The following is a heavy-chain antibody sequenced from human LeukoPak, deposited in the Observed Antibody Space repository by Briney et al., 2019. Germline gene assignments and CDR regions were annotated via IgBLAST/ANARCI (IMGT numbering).Heavy chain of an antibody. D-gene: IGHD2-2*03. CDR2: ISAYNGNT. V-gene: IGHV1-18*04. Sequence: ASVKVSCKASGYTFTSYGISWVRQAPGQGLEWMGWISAYNGNTNYAQKLQGRVTMTTDTSTSTAYMELRSLRSDDTAVYYCARDLFGYCSSTSCYQGFDYWGQGTLVTVSS. CDR1: GYTFTSYG. CDR3: ARDLFGYCSSTSCYQGFDY. J-gene: IGHJ4*02.